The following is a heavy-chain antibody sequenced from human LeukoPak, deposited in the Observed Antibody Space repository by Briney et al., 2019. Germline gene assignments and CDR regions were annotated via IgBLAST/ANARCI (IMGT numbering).Heavy chain of an antibody. Sequence: ASVKVSCKASGYTFTSYDINWVRQATGQGLEWMGWMNPNSGNTGYAQKFQGRVTITGNTSISTAYMELSSLRSEDTAVYYCARGGYYYDSSGYYHSLDYWGQGTLVSVSS. CDR2: MNPNSGNT. J-gene: IGHJ4*02. CDR3: ARGGYYYDSSGYYHSLDY. D-gene: IGHD3-22*01. CDR1: GYTFTSYD. V-gene: IGHV1-8*03.